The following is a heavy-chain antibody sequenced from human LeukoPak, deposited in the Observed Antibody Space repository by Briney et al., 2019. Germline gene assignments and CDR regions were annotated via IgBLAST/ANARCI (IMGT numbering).Heavy chain of an antibody. CDR2: ISGSGGST. V-gene: IGHV3-23*01. D-gene: IGHD4-17*01. Sequence: GGSLRLSCAASGFTFSSYAMSWVRQAPGKGLEWVSAISGSGGSTYYADSVKGRFTISRDNSKNTLYLQMNSLRAEDTAVYYCARMRGYGDYIGFYYYYYGMDVWGQGTTVTVSS. CDR1: GFTFSSYA. CDR3: ARMRGYGDYIGFYYYYYGMDV. J-gene: IGHJ6*02.